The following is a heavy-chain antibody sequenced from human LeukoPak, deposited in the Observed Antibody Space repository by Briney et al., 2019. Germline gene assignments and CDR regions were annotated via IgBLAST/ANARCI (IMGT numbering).Heavy chain of an antibody. J-gene: IGHJ4*02. CDR2: ISSSSSYI. V-gene: IGHV3-21*01. CDR3: ALSPVRDSGYFDY. CDR1: GFTFSSYS. D-gene: IGHD2/OR15-2a*01. Sequence: PGGSLRLSCAASGFTFSSYSMNWVRQAPGKGLGWVSSISSSSSYIYYADSVKGRFTISRDNAKNSLYLQMNSLRAEDTAVYYCALSPVRDSGYFDYWGQGTLVTVSS.